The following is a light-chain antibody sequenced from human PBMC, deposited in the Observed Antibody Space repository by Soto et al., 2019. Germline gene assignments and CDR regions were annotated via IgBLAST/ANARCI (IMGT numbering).Light chain of an antibody. Sequence: EIVMTQSPATLSVSPGERATLSCRASQSVSSNLAWYQQKPGQAPRLLIYGASTRATGIPARFSGSGSGTAFTITISSLQSEDFAVYYCQQYNNWSPLTFGGGTKVEIK. V-gene: IGKV3-15*01. J-gene: IGKJ4*01. CDR1: QSVSSN. CDR3: QQYNNWSPLT. CDR2: GAS.